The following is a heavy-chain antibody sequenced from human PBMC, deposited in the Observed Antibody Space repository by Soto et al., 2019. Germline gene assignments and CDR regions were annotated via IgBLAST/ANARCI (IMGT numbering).Heavy chain of an antibody. Sequence: QVQLVQSGAEVKKPGASVKVSCKASGYTFTSYSMHWVRQAPGQGLEWMGIINPSGGSTTYAQKFQGRVTMTRDTSTSTVFMELSSLRSEDTAVYYCARARPRIPVAGTTSYYFDYWGQGTLVTVSS. V-gene: IGHV1-46*01. CDR1: GYTFTSYS. CDR2: INPSGGST. D-gene: IGHD6-19*01. CDR3: ARARPRIPVAGTTSYYFDY. J-gene: IGHJ4*02.